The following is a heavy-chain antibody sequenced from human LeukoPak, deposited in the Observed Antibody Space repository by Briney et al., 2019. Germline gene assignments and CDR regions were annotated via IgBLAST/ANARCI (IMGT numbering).Heavy chain of an antibody. CDR3: AREGDGYNSPIDY. J-gene: IGHJ4*02. D-gene: IGHD5-24*01. CDR1: GFTFSNYG. V-gene: IGHV3-21*01. Sequence: GGSLRLSCAASGFTFSNYGMNWVRQAPGKGLEWVSSISSSSLYIYYADSVKGRFTISRDNAKNSLFLQMNSLRAEDTAVYYCAREGDGYNSPIDYWGQGTLVTVSS. CDR2: ISSSSLYI.